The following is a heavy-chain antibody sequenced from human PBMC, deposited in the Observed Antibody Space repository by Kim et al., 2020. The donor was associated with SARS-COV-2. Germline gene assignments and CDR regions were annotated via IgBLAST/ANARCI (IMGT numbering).Heavy chain of an antibody. CDR3: ARGRELLWFGELPRSRLDYYGMDV. D-gene: IGHD3-10*01. V-gene: IGHV3-33*08. CDR1: GFTFSSYG. J-gene: IGHJ6*02. Sequence: GGSLRLSCAASGFTFSSYGMHWVRQAPGKGLEWVAVIWYDGSNKYYADSVKGRFTISRDNSKNTLYLQMNSLRAEDTAVYYCARGRELLWFGELPRSRLDYYGMDVWGQGTTVTVSS. CDR2: IWYDGSNK.